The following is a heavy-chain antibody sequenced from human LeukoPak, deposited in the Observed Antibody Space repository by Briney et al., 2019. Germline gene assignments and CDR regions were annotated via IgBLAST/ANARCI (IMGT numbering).Heavy chain of an antibody. J-gene: IGHJ4*02. CDR3: AGIRSGWYFEY. D-gene: IGHD6-19*01. CDR2: ISGSGGST. CDR1: GFTFSSYA. Sequence: GGSLRLSCAASGFTFSSYAMSWVRQAPGKGLEWVSAISGSGGSTYYADSVKGRFTISRDNSKNTLYLQMNSLRAEDTAVYYCAGIRSGWYFEYWGQGTLVTVSS. V-gene: IGHV3-23*01.